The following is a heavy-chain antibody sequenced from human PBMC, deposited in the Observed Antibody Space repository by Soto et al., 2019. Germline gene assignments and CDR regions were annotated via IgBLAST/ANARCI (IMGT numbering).Heavy chain of an antibody. Sequence: ETLSLTCAVSGYSISSGYYWGWLRQPPGKGLEWVSAISGSGGSTYYADSVKGRFTISRDNSKNTLYLQMNSLRAEDTAVYYCAKDRHSSGWPYYFDYWGQGTLVTVSS. D-gene: IGHD6-19*01. J-gene: IGHJ4*02. CDR2: ISGSGGST. V-gene: IGHV3-23*01. CDR3: AKDRHSSGWPYYFDY. CDR1: GYSISSGYY.